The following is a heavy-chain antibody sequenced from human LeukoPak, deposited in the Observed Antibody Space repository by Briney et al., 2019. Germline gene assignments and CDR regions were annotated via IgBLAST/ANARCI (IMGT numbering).Heavy chain of an antibody. CDR3: ARGQGYYDSSGYYYHSPKNDY. Sequence: SETLSLTCAVYGGSFSGYYWSWIRQPPGKGLEWIGEINHSGSTNYNPSLKSRVTISVDTSKNQFSLKLSSVTAADTAVYYCARGQGYYDSSGYYYHSPKNDYRGQGTLVNVSS. V-gene: IGHV4-34*01. CDR2: INHSGST. J-gene: IGHJ4*02. D-gene: IGHD3-22*01. CDR1: GGSFSGYY.